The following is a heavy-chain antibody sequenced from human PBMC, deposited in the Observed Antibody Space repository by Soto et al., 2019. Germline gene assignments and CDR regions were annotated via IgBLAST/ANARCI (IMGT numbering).Heavy chain of an antibody. CDR2: ISYEGSNK. Sequence: GGSLRLSCAASVFTFSSYAMHWVRQARGKGLEWVAVISYEGSNKYYADSVKGRFIISRDNSKSTLYLQMNSLRAEDTAVYYCARDVSPYYYDTVALSYWGQGTLVTVSS. CDR3: ARDVSPYYYDTVALSY. D-gene: IGHD3-22*01. J-gene: IGHJ4*02. CDR1: VFTFSSYA. V-gene: IGHV3-30-3*01.